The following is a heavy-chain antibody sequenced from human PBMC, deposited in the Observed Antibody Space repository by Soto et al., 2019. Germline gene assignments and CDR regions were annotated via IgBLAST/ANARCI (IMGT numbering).Heavy chain of an antibody. CDR2: ISGSGGST. D-gene: IGHD3-22*01. CDR3: ARVPYYYDSSGSLGGWFEP. Sequence: GGSLRLSCVASGFTFSSYAMSWVRQAPGKGLEWVSTISGSGGSTYYADSVKGRFTISRDNSKNTLYLQMNSLRAEDTAVYYCARVPYYYDSSGSLGGWFEPWGQGTMVTVP. CDR1: GFTFSSYA. V-gene: IGHV3-23*01. J-gene: IGHJ5*02.